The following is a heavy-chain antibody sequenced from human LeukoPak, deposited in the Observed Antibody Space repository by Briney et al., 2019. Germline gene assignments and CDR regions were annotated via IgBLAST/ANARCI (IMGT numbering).Heavy chain of an antibody. J-gene: IGHJ3*02. CDR2: IYYSGST. D-gene: IGHD1-26*01. Sequence: SETLSLTCTVSGGYISSYYWSWIRQPPGEGLEWIGYIYYSGSTNYNPSLKSRVTISVDTSKNQFSLKLSSVTAVDTAVYYCARGPVGGATYYDGDAFDIWGQGTMVTVSS. CDR1: GGYISSYY. CDR3: ARGPVGGATYYDGDAFDI. V-gene: IGHV4-59*01.